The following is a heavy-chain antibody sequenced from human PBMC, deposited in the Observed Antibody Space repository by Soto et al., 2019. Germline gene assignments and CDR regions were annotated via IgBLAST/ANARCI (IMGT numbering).Heavy chain of an antibody. D-gene: IGHD2-2*01. CDR1: GFTFSSYA. CDR2: ISYDGSNK. J-gene: IGHJ4*02. Sequence: GGSLRLSCAASGFTFSSYAMHWVRQAPGKGLEWVAVISYDGSNKYYADSVKGRFTISRDNSKNTLYLQMNSLRAEDTAVYYRARAPIVVVPAAVDYWGQGTLVTVSS. V-gene: IGHV3-30-3*01. CDR3: ARAPIVVVPAAVDY.